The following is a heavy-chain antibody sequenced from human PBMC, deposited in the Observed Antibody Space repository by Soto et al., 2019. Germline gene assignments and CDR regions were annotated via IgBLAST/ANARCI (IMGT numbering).Heavy chain of an antibody. Sequence: GGSLRLSCAASGFTLSSYWMSWVRQAPGKGLEWVANIKQDGSEKYYVDSVKGRFTISRDNAKNSLYLQMNSLRAEDTAVYYCARVVEGGFGELGSYMDVWGKGTTVTVSS. D-gene: IGHD3-10*01. CDR2: IKQDGSEK. CDR3: ARVVEGGFGELGSYMDV. J-gene: IGHJ6*03. V-gene: IGHV3-7*01. CDR1: GFTLSSYW.